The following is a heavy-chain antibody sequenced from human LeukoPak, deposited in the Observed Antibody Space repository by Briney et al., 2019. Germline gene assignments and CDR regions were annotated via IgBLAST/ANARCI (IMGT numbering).Heavy chain of an antibody. J-gene: IGHJ4*02. V-gene: IGHV3-21*01. D-gene: IGHD3-10*01. CDR3: ARGLRGVYDY. CDR2: ISSSGSYI. Sequence: GGSLRLSCAASGFTFSSYSMNWVRQAPGKGLEWVSSISSSGSYIYYADSVKGRFTISRDNAKNSLYLQMNSLRAEDTAVYYCARGLRGVYDYWGQGTLVTVSS. CDR1: GFTFSSYS.